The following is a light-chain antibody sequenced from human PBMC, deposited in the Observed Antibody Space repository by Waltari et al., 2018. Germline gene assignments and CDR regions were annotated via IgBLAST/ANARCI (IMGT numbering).Light chain of an antibody. CDR1: SPNVGRNS. Sequence: QSVVTPPPSASGAPGQRVTISCSGSSPNVGRNSIKWYQQRPGTAPKVFSYDIDRRPSGVPDRFSGSTSGTTASLTISGLQSEDEADYYCSVWDDSLSGPVFGGGTKLTVL. J-gene: IGLJ2*01. CDR3: SVWDDSLSGPV. CDR2: DID. V-gene: IGLV1-44*01.